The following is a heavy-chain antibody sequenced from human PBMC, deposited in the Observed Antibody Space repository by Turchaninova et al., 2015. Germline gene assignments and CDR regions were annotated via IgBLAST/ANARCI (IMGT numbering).Heavy chain of an antibody. D-gene: IGHD3-3*01. CDR2: INPSGGST. CDR3: ARAAGGVFGVPGDY. J-gene: IGHJ4*02. V-gene: IGHV1-46*01. Sequence: QVQLVQSGAEVKKPGASVKVSCKASGYTFTNYYIHWVRQAPGQGLEWMAIINPSGGSTSYAQKVQDRVAMTRDTSTSTVYMELNSLRSEDTAVYYCARAAGGVFGVPGDYWGQGTLVTVSS. CDR1: GYTFTNYY.